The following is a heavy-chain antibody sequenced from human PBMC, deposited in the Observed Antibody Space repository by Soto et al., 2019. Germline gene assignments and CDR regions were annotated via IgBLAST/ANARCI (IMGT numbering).Heavy chain of an antibody. CDR1: GDSVSSNRAG. J-gene: IGHJ5*01. CDR2: TYYRSKWYN. V-gene: IGHV6-1*01. CDR3: TRLIGNSWLDS. D-gene: IGHD2-8*01. Sequence: PSQTLSLTCDISGDSVSSNRAGWSWIRQSPSRGLEWLGRTYYRSKWYNDYAESVKGRITINPDTFNNQLSLHLNSVTPDDTAVYYCTRLIGNSWLDSWGQGTLVTVSS.